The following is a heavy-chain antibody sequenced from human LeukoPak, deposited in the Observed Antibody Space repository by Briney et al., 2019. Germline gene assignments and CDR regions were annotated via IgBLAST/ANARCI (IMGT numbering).Heavy chain of an antibody. D-gene: IGHD6-13*01. CDR1: GGSFSGYY. Sequence: SETPSLTCAVYGGSFSGYYWSWIRQPPGKGLEWIGEINHSGGTNYNPSLKSRVTISVDTSKNQFSLKLSSVTAADTAVYYCARGPLHAPGTGFKYWGQGTLVTVSS. J-gene: IGHJ4*02. CDR3: ARGPLHAPGTGFKY. V-gene: IGHV4-34*01. CDR2: INHSGGT.